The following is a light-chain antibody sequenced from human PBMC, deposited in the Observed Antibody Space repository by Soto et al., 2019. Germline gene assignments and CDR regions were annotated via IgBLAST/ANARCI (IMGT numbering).Light chain of an antibody. CDR2: DAS. CDR3: QQRNNWPPSIP. V-gene: IGKV3-11*01. CDR1: QVGGGH. J-gene: IGKJ5*01. Sequence: SCRGSQVGGGHLAWYQQKPCQSPLLLIYDASDMATGIPAVFSGSGSETDFTLTISSLEPDDFAVYYCQQRNNWPPSIPFGQGTRLEIK.